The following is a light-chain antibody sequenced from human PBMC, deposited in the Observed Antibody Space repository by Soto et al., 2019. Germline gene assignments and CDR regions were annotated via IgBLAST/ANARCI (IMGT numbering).Light chain of an antibody. CDR1: SSDVGGYNY. Sequence: QSALTQPASVSGSPGQSITISCTGTSSDVGGYNYVSWYQQHPGKAPKLMIYDVSNRPSGVYNRFSGSKSGNTASLTISGLQAEDEADYYGSSYTSSSTLLYVFGTGTKLTVL. V-gene: IGLV2-14*01. J-gene: IGLJ1*01. CDR3: SSYTSSSTLLYV. CDR2: DVS.